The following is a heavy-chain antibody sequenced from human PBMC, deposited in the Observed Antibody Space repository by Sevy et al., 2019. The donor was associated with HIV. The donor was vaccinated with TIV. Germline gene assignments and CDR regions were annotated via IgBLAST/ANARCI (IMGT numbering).Heavy chain of an antibody. J-gene: IGHJ6*02. D-gene: IGHD3-10*01. CDR2: ISSSGSTI. CDR1: GFTFSDYY. CDR3: ARDRITMVRGVITHYYYYGMDV. V-gene: IGHV3-11*04. Sequence: GASLRLSCAASGFTFSDYYMSWIRQAPGKGLEWVSYISSSGSTIYYADSVKGRFTISRDNAKNSLYLQMNSLRAEDTAVYYCARDRITMVRGVITHYYYYGMDVWGQGTTVTVSS.